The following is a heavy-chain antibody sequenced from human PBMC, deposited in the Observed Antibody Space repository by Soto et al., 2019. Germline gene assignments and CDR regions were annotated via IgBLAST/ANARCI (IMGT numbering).Heavy chain of an antibody. Sequence: GSLRLSCSVAGFTVSDSMSWVRQAPGKGLECVSFIHSDGSTHYTDSVRGRFTISRDNSKNTLYLQMDRLRVDDTAVYLCARDASGPFDYWGQGTLVTVSS. J-gene: IGHJ4*02. CDR3: ARDASGPFDY. CDR1: GFTVSDS. CDR2: IHSDGST. D-gene: IGHD6-19*01. V-gene: IGHV3-53*01.